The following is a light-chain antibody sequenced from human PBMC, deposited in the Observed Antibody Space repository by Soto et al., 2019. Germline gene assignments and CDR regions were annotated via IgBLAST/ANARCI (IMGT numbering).Light chain of an antibody. CDR3: QQYNSYPLT. Sequence: DIQMTQSPSTLSASVRDRVTITCRASQSISSWLAWYQQKPGKAPKLLIYKASSLESGVPSRFSGSGSGTEFTLTISSLQPDDFASYYCQQYNSYPLTFGGGTKVEIK. V-gene: IGKV1-5*03. CDR1: QSISSW. CDR2: KAS. J-gene: IGKJ4*01.